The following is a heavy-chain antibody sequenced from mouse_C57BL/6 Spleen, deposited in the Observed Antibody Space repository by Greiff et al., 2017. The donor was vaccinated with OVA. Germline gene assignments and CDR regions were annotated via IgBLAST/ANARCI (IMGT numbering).Heavy chain of an antibody. Sequence: QVQLHQPGAELVRPGSSVKLSCKASGYTFTSYWMDWVKQRPGQGLEWIGNIYPSDSETHYNQKFKDKATLTVDKSSSTAYMQLSSLTSEDSAVYYCAREGGYGYAMDYWGQGTSGTVSS. D-gene: IGHD2-10*02. CDR3: AREGGYGYAMDY. CDR2: IYPSDSET. J-gene: IGHJ4*01. V-gene: IGHV1-61*01. CDR1: GYTFTSYW.